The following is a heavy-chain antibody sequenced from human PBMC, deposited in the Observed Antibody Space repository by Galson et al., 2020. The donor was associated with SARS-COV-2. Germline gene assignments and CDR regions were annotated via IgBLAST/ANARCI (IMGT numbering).Heavy chain of an antibody. D-gene: IGHD6-19*01. CDR3: ARSYSSCWPFDY. Sequence: SGPTLVNPTQTLTLTCTFSGFSLSTSGMRVSWIRQPPGKALEWLARIDWDDDKFYSTSLKTRLTISKDTSKNQVVLTMTNMDPVDTATYYCARSYSSCWPFDYWGQGTLVTVSS. CDR1: GFSLSTSGMR. J-gene: IGHJ4*02. V-gene: IGHV2-70*04. CDR2: IDWDDDK.